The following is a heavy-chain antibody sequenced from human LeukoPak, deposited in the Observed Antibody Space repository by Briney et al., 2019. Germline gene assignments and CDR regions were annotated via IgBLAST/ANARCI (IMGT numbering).Heavy chain of an antibody. CDR1: GGSMSSFY. V-gene: IGHV4-59*01. D-gene: IGHD6-13*01. Sequence: KPSETLSLTCTVSGGSMSSFYWGWIRQPPGKGLEWIGYIYYSGSTNYNPSLKSRVTISVDTSKNLFSLKLSSVTAADTAVYYCARVRQQVVHDAFDIWGQGTMVIVSS. J-gene: IGHJ3*02. CDR2: IYYSGST. CDR3: ARVRQQVVHDAFDI.